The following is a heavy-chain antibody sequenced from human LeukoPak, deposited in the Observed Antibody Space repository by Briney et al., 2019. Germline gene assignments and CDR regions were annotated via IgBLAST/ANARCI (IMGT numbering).Heavy chain of an antibody. D-gene: IGHD2-15*01. CDR2: IYPGDSDT. Sequence: GESLKISCQGSGYICTSYWIGWGRQMPGKGLEWMGIIYPGDSDTRYSPSFQGQVTISADKSISTAYLQWSSLKASDTAMYYCARSGGPELYYFDYWGQGTLVTVSS. CDR1: GYICTSYW. CDR3: ARSGGPELYYFDY. J-gene: IGHJ4*02. V-gene: IGHV5-51*01.